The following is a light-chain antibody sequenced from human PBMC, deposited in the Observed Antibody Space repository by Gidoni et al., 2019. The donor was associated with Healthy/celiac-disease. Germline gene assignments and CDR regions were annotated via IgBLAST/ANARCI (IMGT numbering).Light chain of an antibody. Sequence: GDRVTITCQASQDISNYLNWYQQKPGKAPKLLIYDASNLETGVPSSFSGSGSGTDFTFTISSLQPEDIVTYYCQQYDNLPFTWTFGQGTKVEIK. V-gene: IGKV1-33*01. CDR2: DAS. CDR1: QDISNY. J-gene: IGKJ1*01. CDR3: QQYDNLPFTWT.